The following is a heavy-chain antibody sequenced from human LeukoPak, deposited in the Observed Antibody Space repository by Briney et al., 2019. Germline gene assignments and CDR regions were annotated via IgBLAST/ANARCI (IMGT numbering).Heavy chain of an antibody. CDR1: GYSFTDYC. V-gene: IGHV1-2*02. J-gene: IGHJ5*02. CDR2: INPNSGGT. CDR3: ARADRLHGGPYLIGP. D-gene: IGHD2-21*01. Sequence: ASVKVSCKTSGYSFTDYCMHWVRQAPGQGLEWMGWINPNSGGTSSAQKFQGRVTMTRDTSITTVYMEVSWLTSDDTAIYYCARADRLHGGPYLIGPWGQGALVTVSS.